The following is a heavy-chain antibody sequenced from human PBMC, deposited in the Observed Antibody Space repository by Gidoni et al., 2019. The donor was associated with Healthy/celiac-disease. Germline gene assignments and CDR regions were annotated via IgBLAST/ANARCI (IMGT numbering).Heavy chain of an antibody. Sequence: DVQLVQSGADVNTRGASVKTSCQGSGYIFTSYWIGWVVQMPGKGVAWMGIIYPGDSDTRYSPSFQGQVTISADKAISTAYLQWSSLKASDTAMYYCARRQQLDAFDIWGQGTMVTVSS. D-gene: IGHD6-13*01. J-gene: IGHJ3*02. CDR2: IYPGDSDT. CDR1: GYIFTSYW. CDR3: ARRQQLDAFDI. V-gene: IGHV5-51*01.